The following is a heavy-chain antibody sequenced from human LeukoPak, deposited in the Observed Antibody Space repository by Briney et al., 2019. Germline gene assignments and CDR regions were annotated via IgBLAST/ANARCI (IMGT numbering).Heavy chain of an antibody. V-gene: IGHV4-59*08. J-gene: IGHJ3*02. CDR2: IYHSGST. CDR1: GVSISSYY. Sequence: SETLSLTCTVSGVSISSYYWTWIRQPPGKGLEWIGYIYHSGSTKYNPSLKSRVTISVDTSKNQFSLKLTSVTAADTAIYYCARHAYCGGDCGEYSFDIWGQGTMVTVSS. D-gene: IGHD2-21*02. CDR3: ARHAYCGGDCGEYSFDI.